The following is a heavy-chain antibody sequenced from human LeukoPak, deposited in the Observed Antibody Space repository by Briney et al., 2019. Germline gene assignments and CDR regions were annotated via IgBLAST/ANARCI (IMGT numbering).Heavy chain of an antibody. CDR2: IYYSGST. V-gene: IGHV4-59*08. Sequence: SETLSLTCTVSGGSISSYYWSWLRQPPGKGLEWIGYIYYSGSTNYNPSLKSRVTISVDTSKNQFSLKLSSVTAADTAVYYCARGLWFGDENPPYFDYWGQGILVTVSS. CDR3: ARGLWFGDENPPYFDY. D-gene: IGHD3-10*01. CDR1: GGSISSYY. J-gene: IGHJ4*02.